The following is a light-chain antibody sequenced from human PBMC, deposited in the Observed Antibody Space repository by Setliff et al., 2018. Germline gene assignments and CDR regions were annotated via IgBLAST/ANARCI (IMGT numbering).Light chain of an antibody. J-gene: IGLJ1*01. CDR2: DDS. CDR3: QVWDPASDHRV. Sequence: SYELTQPPSESVAPGKTARITCGGLNIGDKSVHWYQQKPGQAPVLVVYDDSDRPSGIPGRFSGSNSGNTATLTISRVEAGDEADYYCQVWDPASDHRVFGTGTKVTVL. V-gene: IGLV3-21*03. CDR1: NIGDKS.